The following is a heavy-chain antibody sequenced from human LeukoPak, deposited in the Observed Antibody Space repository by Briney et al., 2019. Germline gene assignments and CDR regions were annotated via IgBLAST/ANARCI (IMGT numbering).Heavy chain of an antibody. V-gene: IGHV3-21*04. CDR3: AKDESTAPVNGYDYVWGSYRAKTYFDY. CDR1: GFTFTTYS. CDR2: ISSGSSAI. J-gene: IGHJ4*02. Sequence: RPGGSLRLSCEASGFTFTTYSMTWVRQAPGKGLEWVSIISSGSSAIFSADALKGRFTISRDDAKNLLYLDMNSLRAEDTAVYYCAKDESTAPVNGYDYVWGSYRAKTYFDYWGQGTLVTVSS. D-gene: IGHD3-16*02.